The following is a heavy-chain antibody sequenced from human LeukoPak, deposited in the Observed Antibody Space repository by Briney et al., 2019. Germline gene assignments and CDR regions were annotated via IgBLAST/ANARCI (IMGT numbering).Heavy chain of an antibody. Sequence: PGGSLRLSCAASGFTLSSYARSWVRQAPGKGLEWVSAISGSGGSTYYADSVKGRFTISRDNSKNTLYLQMNSLRAEDTAVYYCAKKYYVDTAMRLWGQGTLVTVSS. CDR1: GFTLSSYA. CDR3: AKKYYVDTAMRL. D-gene: IGHD5-18*01. CDR2: ISGSGGST. J-gene: IGHJ4*02. V-gene: IGHV3-23*01.